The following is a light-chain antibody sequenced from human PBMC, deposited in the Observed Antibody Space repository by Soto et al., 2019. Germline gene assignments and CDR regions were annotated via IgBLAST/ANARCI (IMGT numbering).Light chain of an antibody. CDR3: QKFNTAPLT. CDR1: QDISVY. V-gene: IGKV1-27*01. Sequence: DIQMTQSPSSLSAPVGDRVTITCRASQDISVYLAWYQQKPGKVPKLLIYSASTLQSGGPSRFSGSGSGTDFTLTISSLQPEDVATYYFQKFNTAPLTFGQGTRLEIK. J-gene: IGKJ5*01. CDR2: SAS.